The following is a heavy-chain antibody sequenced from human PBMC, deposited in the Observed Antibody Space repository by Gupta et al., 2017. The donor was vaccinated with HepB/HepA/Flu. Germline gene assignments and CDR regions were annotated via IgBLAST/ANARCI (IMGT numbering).Heavy chain of an antibody. CDR2: ISGSGINT. V-gene: IGHV3-23*01. CDR3: AKEARSAVNPIRFHD. J-gene: IGHJ4*02. CDR1: GFTFSSYN. Sequence: DVQLLESGGGLVQPGRSVRRCCAASGFTFSSYNMTCVRQAPGKVLEWVSAISGSGINTYYADSVRGRFSISRDNSKDTVHLQMNSLRAEDTGLYYCAKEARSAVNPIRFHDWVQGTLVTVSS. D-gene: IGHD2-21*01.